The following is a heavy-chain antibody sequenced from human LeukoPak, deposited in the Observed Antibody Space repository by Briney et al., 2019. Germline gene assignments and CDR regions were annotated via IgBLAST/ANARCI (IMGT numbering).Heavy chain of an antibody. CDR2: ISSDNSII. CDR1: GFTFSTYG. Sequence: GGSLRLSCAASGFTFSTYGMNWVRQAPGKGLEWISYISSDNSIIYYADPVKGRFTISRDNAKNSLHLQMNSLRAEDTAVYYCTSLGFDPDYWGQGTLVAVSS. D-gene: IGHD3-9*01. V-gene: IGHV3-48*04. CDR3: TSLGFDPDY. J-gene: IGHJ4*02.